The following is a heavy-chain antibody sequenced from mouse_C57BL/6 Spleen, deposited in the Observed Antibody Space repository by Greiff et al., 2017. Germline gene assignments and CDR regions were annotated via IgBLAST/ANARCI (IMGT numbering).Heavy chain of an antibody. J-gene: IGHJ4*01. Sequence: VQLQQSGAELVMPGASVKLSCKASGYTFTSYWMHWVKQRPGQGLEWIGEIDPSDSYTNYNQKFKGKSTLTVDKSSSTAYMQLSSLTSEDSAVYYCAAQGTAMDYWGQGTSVTVSS. D-gene: IGHD3-2*02. V-gene: IGHV1-69*01. CDR3: AAQGTAMDY. CDR2: IDPSDSYT. CDR1: GYTFTSYW.